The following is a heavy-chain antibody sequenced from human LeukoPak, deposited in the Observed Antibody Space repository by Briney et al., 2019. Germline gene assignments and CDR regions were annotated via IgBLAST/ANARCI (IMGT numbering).Heavy chain of an antibody. CDR1: GGSFSGYY. J-gene: IGHJ6*03. V-gene: IGHV4-34*01. Sequence: SETLSLTCAVYGGSFSGYYWSWIRQPPGKGLKWIGEINHSGSTNYNPSLKSRVTISVDTSKNQFSLKLSSVTAAGTAVYYCARTQGWYYYYYYMDVWGKGTTVTVSS. CDR3: ARTQGWYYYYYYMDV. CDR2: INHSGST. D-gene: IGHD2-15*01.